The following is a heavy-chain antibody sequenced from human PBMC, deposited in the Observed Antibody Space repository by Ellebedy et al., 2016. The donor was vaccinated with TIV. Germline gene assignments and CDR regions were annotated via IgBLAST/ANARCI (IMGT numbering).Heavy chain of an antibody. Sequence: GESLKISXKGSGYSFTSYWIGWVRQMPGKGLEWMGIIYPGDSDTRYSPSFQGQVTISADKPISTAYLQWSSLKASDTAMYYCARGGQQWLAVDYYGMDVWGQGTTVTVSS. D-gene: IGHD6-19*01. J-gene: IGHJ6*02. CDR2: IYPGDSDT. V-gene: IGHV5-51*04. CDR3: ARGGQQWLAVDYYGMDV. CDR1: GYSFTSYW.